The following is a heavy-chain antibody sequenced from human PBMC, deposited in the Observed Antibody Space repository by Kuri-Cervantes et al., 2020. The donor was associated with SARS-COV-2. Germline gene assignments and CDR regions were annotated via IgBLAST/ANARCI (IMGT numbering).Heavy chain of an antibody. D-gene: IGHD3-3*01. CDR2: IHASGSA. CDR3: ARQMMSSITIFGVVITRNRFDP. Sequence: LRLSCGVSGGTITSDGYSWSWIRQPPGKGLEFIGFIHASGSAYYNPSLQSRVTISVDRSKTQFSLTVTSVTAADTAVYYCARQMMSSITIFGVVITRNRFDPWGQGTLVTVSS. CDR1: GGTITSDGYS. J-gene: IGHJ5*02. V-gene: IGHV4-30-2*01.